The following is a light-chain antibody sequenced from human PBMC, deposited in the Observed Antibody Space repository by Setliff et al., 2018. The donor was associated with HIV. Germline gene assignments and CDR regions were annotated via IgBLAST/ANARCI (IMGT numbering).Light chain of an antibody. Sequence: QSVLTQPASVSGSPGQSITISCTGASSDVGGYNYVSWYQQHPGKAPKLIIYEVSSRPSGVSNRFSGSKSGNTASLTISGLQAEDEAHYYCSSYTPSSTLLYFFGTGTK. CDR1: SSDVGGYNY. CDR2: EVS. J-gene: IGLJ1*01. V-gene: IGLV2-14*01. CDR3: SSYTPSSTLLYF.